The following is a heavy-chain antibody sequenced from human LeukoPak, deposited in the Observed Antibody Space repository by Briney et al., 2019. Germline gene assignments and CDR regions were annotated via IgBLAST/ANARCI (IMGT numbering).Heavy chain of an antibody. CDR1: GGSFSGYY. Sequence: SETLSLTCAVYGGSFSGYYWSWIRQPPGKGLEWIGYIYYSGSTNYNPSLKSRVTISVDTSKNQFSLKLSSVTAADTAVYYCARAFAPVRELNRFDPWGQGTLVTVSA. D-gene: IGHD3-10*01. CDR3: ARAFAPVRELNRFDP. CDR2: IYYSGST. J-gene: IGHJ5*02. V-gene: IGHV4-59*01.